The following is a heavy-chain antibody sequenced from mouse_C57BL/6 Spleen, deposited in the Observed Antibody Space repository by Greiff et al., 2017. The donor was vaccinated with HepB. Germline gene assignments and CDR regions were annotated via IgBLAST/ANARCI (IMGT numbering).Heavy chain of an antibody. J-gene: IGHJ3*01. D-gene: IGHD2-4*01. Sequence: EVKLQQSGPELVKPGASVKISCKASGYTFTDYYMNWVKQSHGKSLEWIGDINPNNGGTSYNQKFKGKATLTVDKSSSTAYMELRSLTSEDSAVYYCARRGIYYDYDGWFAYWGQGTLVTVSA. CDR3: ARRGIYYDYDGWFAY. V-gene: IGHV1-26*01. CDR1: GYTFTDYY. CDR2: INPNNGGT.